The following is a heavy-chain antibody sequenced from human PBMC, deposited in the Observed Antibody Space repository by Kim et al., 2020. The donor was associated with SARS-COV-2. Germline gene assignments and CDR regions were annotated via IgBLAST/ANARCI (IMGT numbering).Heavy chain of an antibody. V-gene: IGHV3-64D*09. D-gene: IGHD2-21*02. J-gene: IGHJ3*02. CDR3: VKDPLYCGGDCYFSGDAFDI. CDR2: ISSNGGST. CDR1: GFTFSSYA. Sequence: GGSLRLSCSASGFTFSSYAMHWVRQAPGKGLEYVSAISSNGGSTYYADSVKGRFTISRDNSKNTLYLQMSSLRAEDTAVYYCVKDPLYCGGDCYFSGDAFDIWGQGTMVTVSS.